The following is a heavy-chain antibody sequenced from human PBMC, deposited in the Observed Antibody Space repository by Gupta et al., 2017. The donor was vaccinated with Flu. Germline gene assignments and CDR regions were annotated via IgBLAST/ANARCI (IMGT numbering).Heavy chain of an antibody. CDR1: GLSFDPYG. J-gene: IGHJ3*01. CDR3: AKGIYSEGYEFDPIDF. Sequence: QVQLLESGGGLFQPGESLSLPCAASGLSFDPYGLHWVPKPPGKGPEWVALTSNDGGKRNYADSVKGRFTITRDNYKRKLYMELNSLRSEDMAMYYCAKGIYSEGYEFDPIDFWGRGTMVSV. CDR2: TSNDGGKR. D-gene: IGHD4-11*01. V-gene: IGHV3-30*18.